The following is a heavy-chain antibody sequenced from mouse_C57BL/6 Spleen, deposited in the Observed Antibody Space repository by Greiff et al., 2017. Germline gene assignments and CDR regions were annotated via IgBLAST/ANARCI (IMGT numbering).Heavy chain of an antibody. D-gene: IGHD2-1*01. J-gene: IGHJ1*03. Sequence: EVKLLESEGGLVQPGSSMKLSCTASGFTFSDYYMAWVRQVPEKGLEWVANINHDGSSTYYLDSLKSRFTISRDNAKNILYLQMSSLKSEDTATYYCARGGNYVGYFDVWGTGTTVTVSS. CDR3: ARGGNYVGYFDV. CDR1: GFTFSDYY. CDR2: INHDGSST. V-gene: IGHV5-16*01.